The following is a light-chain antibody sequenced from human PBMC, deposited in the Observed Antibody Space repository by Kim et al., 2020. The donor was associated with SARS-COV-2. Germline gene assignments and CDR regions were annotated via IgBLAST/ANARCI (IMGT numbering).Light chain of an antibody. CDR1: SSDVGYYTS. CDR2: DVS. V-gene: IGLV2-14*03. CDR3: SSHTTSSTYV. J-gene: IGLJ1*01. Sequence: GQSIPFSCTGTSSDVGYYTSVSWYQQHPGNAPKLIMYDVSERASGVSNRFSGSQSGNTASLTSSGLRAEDEADYYCSSHTTSSTYVFGSGTQLTVL.